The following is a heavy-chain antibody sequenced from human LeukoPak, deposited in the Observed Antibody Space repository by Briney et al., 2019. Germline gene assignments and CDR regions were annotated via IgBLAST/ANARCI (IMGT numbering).Heavy chain of an antibody. Sequence: SETLSLTCTVSGGSISSSSYYWGWIRQPPGKGLEWIGSIYYSGSTYYNPSLKSRVTISVDTSKNQFSLKLSSVTAADTAVYYCARAQDYYDSSGYYPPYFDYWGQGTLVTVSS. J-gene: IGHJ4*02. V-gene: IGHV4-39*07. CDR1: GGSISSSSYY. CDR3: ARAQDYYDSSGYYPPYFDY. CDR2: IYYSGST. D-gene: IGHD3-22*01.